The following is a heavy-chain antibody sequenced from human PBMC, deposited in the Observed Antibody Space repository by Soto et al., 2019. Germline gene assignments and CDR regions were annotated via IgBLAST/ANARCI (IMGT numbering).Heavy chain of an antibody. D-gene: IGHD6-13*01. CDR1: GYTFTGYY. V-gene: IGHV1-2*02. Sequence: ASVKVSCKASGYTFTGYYMHWVRQAPGQGLEWMGWINPNSGGTNYAQKFQGRVTMTRDTSISTAYMELSRLRSDDTAVYYCASLPGIAAAGTGDYWGQGTLVTVSS. CDR3: ASLPGIAAAGTGDY. CDR2: INPNSGGT. J-gene: IGHJ4*02.